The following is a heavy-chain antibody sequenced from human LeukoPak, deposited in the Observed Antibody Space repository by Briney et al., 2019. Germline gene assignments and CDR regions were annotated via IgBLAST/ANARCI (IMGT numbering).Heavy chain of an antibody. D-gene: IGHD3-22*01. V-gene: IGHV3-66*01. CDR1: GFTFSSYA. CDR2: IYSGGST. J-gene: IGHJ1*01. CDR3: ARDRHYYDSSGYPQH. Sequence: GGSPRLSCAASGFTFSSYAVSWVRQAPGKGLEWVSVIYSGGSTYYADSVKGRFTISRDNSKNTLYLQMNSLRAEDTAVYYCARDRHYYDSSGYPQHWGQGTPVTVSS.